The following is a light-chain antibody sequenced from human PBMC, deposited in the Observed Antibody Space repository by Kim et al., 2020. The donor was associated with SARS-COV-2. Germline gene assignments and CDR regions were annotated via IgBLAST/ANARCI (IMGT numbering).Light chain of an antibody. CDR2: RDS. Sequence: SVDLGQTARITCGGNNIGSKNVHWYQQKPGQAPVLVIYRDSNRPSGIPERFSGSNSGNTATLTISRAQAGDEADYYCQVWDSSTVFGGGTQLTVL. CDR3: QVWDSSTV. V-gene: IGLV3-9*01. J-gene: IGLJ3*02. CDR1: NIGSKN.